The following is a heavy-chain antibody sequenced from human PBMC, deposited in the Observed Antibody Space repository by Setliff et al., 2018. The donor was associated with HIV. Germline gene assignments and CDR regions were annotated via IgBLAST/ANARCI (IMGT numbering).Heavy chain of an antibody. D-gene: IGHD1-1*01. Sequence: ASVKVSCKVSGHIITELSVHWVRQAPGKGLEWMGSFDPEDGETIYAQKFQGRVTMTEDKSTDTAYMELSSLRSDDTAGYYCARNKLSDAFDVWGPGTMVTVSS. CDR2: FDPEDGET. CDR1: GHIITELS. CDR3: ARNKLSDAFDV. J-gene: IGHJ3*01. V-gene: IGHV1-24*01.